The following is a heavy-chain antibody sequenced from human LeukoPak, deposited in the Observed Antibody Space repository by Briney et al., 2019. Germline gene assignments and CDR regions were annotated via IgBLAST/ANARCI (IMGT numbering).Heavy chain of an antibody. D-gene: IGHD6-6*01. CDR2: ISSSGSTI. J-gene: IGHJ4*02. V-gene: IGHV3-48*03. CDR3: AREGVPLDY. Sequence: GGSLRLSCAASGFSFNNYEMNWVRQAPGKGLEWVSYISSSGSTISYADSVKGRFTISRDNAKNSLYLQMNSLRAEDTAVYYCAREGVPLDYWGRGTLVTVSS. CDR1: GFSFNNYE.